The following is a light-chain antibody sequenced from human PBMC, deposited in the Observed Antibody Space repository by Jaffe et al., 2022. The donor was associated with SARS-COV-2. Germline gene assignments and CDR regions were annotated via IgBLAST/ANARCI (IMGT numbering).Light chain of an antibody. J-gene: IGKJ4*01. CDR2: WAS. Sequence: DIVMTQSPDSLAVSLGERATINCKSSQSVLYSSNNKNYLAWYQQKPGQPPKLVISWASTRESGVPDRISGSGSGTDFTLTISSLQAEDVAVYYCQQYYTIPLTFGGGTKVEIK. CDR1: QSVLYSSNNKNY. CDR3: QQYYTIPLT. V-gene: IGKV4-1*01.